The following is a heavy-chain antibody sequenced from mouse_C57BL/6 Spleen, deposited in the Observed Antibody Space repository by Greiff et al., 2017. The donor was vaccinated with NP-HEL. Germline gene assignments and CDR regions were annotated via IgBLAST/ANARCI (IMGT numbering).Heavy chain of an antibody. CDR1: GFTFSSYG. CDR3: ARREGWLLPFAY. D-gene: IGHD2-3*01. Sequence: EVHLVESGGDLVKPGGSLKLSCAASGFTFSSYGMSWVRQTPDKRLEWVATISSGGSYTYYPDSVKGRFTISRDNAKNTLYLQMSSLKSEDTAMYYCARREGWLLPFAYGGQGTLVTVSA. CDR2: ISSGGSYT. J-gene: IGHJ3*01. V-gene: IGHV5-6*01.